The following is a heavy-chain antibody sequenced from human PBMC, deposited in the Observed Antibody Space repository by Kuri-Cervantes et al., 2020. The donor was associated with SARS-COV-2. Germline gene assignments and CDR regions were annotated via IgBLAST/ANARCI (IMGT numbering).Heavy chain of an antibody. CDR3: ARDGRGENWYFDI. J-gene: IGHJ2*01. V-gene: IGHV3-21*01. Sequence: GGSLRLSCAASGFTFSSYSMNWVRQAPGKGLEWVSSISSSRSYIYYADSVKGRFTISRDNAKNSLYLQMNSLRDEDTAVYYCARDGRGENWYFDIWGRGTLVTVSS. D-gene: IGHD1-26*01. CDR2: ISSSRSYI. CDR1: GFTFSSYS.